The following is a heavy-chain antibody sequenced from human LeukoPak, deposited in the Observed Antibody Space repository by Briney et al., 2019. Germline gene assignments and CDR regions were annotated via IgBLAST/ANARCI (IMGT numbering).Heavy chain of an antibody. V-gene: IGHV3-7*03. J-gene: IGHJ4*02. D-gene: IGHD6-25*01. CDR2: IKLDGSEK. CDR3: ARGSAAHAGY. CDR1: GFTFGKYW. Sequence: GGSLRLSCVASGFTFGKYWMSWVRQAPGKGLEWVANIKLDGSEKNYVDSVRGRFTISRDNAKNSLYLQMNSLRAEDTAVYFCARGSAAHAGYWGQGTLVIVSS.